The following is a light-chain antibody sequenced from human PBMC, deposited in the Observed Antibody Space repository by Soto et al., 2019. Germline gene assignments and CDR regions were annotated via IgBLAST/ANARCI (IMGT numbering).Light chain of an antibody. V-gene: IGKV3-15*01. J-gene: IGKJ2*01. CDR3: QQYNSWPPRYT. CDR1: QSVGRA. Sequence: IVLRQSPATLSVSPGESATLSCRPTQSVGRALAWYQQIPGQAPRLLIYDSSTRAAGVPARFSASGSATEFTLTISSLQSEDFAIYYCQQYNSWPPRYTFGPGTKLQIK. CDR2: DSS.